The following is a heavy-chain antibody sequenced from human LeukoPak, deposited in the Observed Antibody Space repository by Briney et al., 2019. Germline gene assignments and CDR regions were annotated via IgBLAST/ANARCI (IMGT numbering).Heavy chain of an antibody. CDR2: ITGSGGST. J-gene: IGHJ4*02. CDR1: GFTFSNFA. CDR3: AKALTYYYDSSGYLDY. Sequence: GGSLRLSCAASGFTFSNFAMSWVRQAPGKGLEWVSAITGSGGSTYFADSVKGRFTISRDNSKNTLYLQMNSLRAEDTALYYCAKALTYYYDSSGYLDYWGQGTLVTVSS. D-gene: IGHD3-22*01. V-gene: IGHV3-23*01.